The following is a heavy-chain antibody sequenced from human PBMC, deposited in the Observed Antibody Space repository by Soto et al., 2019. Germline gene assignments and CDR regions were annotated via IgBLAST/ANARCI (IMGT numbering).Heavy chain of an antibody. CDR3: AKSHPALVVVPPPAY. J-gene: IGHJ4*01. CDR2: ISYDGSKK. D-gene: IGHD3-22*01. CDR1: GFTFSRYV. V-gene: IGHV3-30*18. Sequence: QVHLVESGGGVVQPGRSLRLSCAASGFTFSRYVMHWVRQAPAKGLELVAVISYDGSKKYYADSAKGRFTISTDNSQNTLYLQMNSLRAEDTAVYYCAKSHPALVVVPPPAYWGHGTLVTVSS.